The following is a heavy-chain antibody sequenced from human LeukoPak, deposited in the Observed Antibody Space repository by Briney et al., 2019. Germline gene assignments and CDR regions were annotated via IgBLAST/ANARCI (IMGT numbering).Heavy chain of an antibody. Sequence: SETLSLTCAVYGGSFSGYYWSRIRQPPGKGLEWIGEINHSGSTNYNPSLKSRVTISVDTSKNQFSLKLSSVTAADTAVYYCARAPARLWYYYYGMDVWGQGTTVTVSS. D-gene: IGHD2-15*01. CDR3: ARAPARLWYYYYGMDV. J-gene: IGHJ6*02. V-gene: IGHV4-34*01. CDR2: INHSGST. CDR1: GGSFSGYY.